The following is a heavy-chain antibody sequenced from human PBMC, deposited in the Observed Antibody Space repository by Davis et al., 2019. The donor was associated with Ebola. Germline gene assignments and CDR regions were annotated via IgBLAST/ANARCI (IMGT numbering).Heavy chain of an antibody. V-gene: IGHV3-9*02. CDR3: VRDKGQGYRYHYYGMDV. Sequence: SLKISCAASGFNSDDYVMHWVRQAPGKGLEWVSGISWNSGDIGYADSVKGRFTISRDSAKTSLYLQMDSLRVDDTALYYCVRDKGQGYRYHYYGMDVWGQGTTVIVAS. J-gene: IGHJ6*02. CDR1: GFNSDDYV. D-gene: IGHD1-1*01. CDR2: ISWNSGDI.